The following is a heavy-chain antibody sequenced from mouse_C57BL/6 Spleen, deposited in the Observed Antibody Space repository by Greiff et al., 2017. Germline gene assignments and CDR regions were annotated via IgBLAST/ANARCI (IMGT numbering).Heavy chain of an antibody. D-gene: IGHD6-1*01. CDR3: ARHEGFYGVASSGFDY. CDR2: FYPGSGSI. CDR1: GYTFTEYT. V-gene: IGHV1-62-2*01. J-gene: IGHJ2*01. Sequence: QVQLQQSGAELVKPGASVKLSCKASGYTFTEYTIHWVKQRSGQGLEWIGWFYPGSGSIKYNEKFKDKATLTADKSSSTVYMGLSRLTSEDSAVYFCARHEGFYGVASSGFDYWGQGTTLTVSS.